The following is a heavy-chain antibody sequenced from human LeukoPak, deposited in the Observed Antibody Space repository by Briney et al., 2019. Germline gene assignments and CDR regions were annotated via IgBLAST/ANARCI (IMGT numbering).Heavy chain of an antibody. V-gene: IGHV3-64D*06. D-gene: IGHD6-19*01. CDR3: VKDREVAGTVFDY. Sequence: GGSLRLSCSASGFTFSSYAMHWVRQAPGKGLEYVSAISSNGGSTYYADSVKGRFTISRDNSKNTLYLQMGSLRAEDTAVYYCVKDREVAGTVFDYWGQGTLVTVSS. CDR2: ISSNGGST. J-gene: IGHJ4*02. CDR1: GFTFSSYA.